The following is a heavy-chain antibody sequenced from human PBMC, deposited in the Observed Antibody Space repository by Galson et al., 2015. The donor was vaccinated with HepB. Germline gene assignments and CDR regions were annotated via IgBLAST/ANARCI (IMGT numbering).Heavy chain of an antibody. Sequence: SLRLSCAASGFTFSSYGMHWVRQAPGKGLEWVAVISYDGSNKYYADSVKGRFTISRDNSKNTLYLQMNSLRAEDTAVYYCAKDQRTWGVGATDTNPFDYWGQGTLVTVSS. CDR3: AKDQRTWGVGATDTNPFDY. J-gene: IGHJ4*02. V-gene: IGHV3-30*18. CDR1: GFTFSSYG. D-gene: IGHD1-26*01. CDR2: ISYDGSNK.